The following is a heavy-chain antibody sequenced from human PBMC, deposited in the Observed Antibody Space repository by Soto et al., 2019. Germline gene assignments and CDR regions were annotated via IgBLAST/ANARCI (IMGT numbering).Heavy chain of an antibody. V-gene: IGHV3-30-3*01. Sequence: GGSLRLFCAGSAFTFSSDAMHWVRQAALKCLEWEAFITYDGSNKYYAESVKGRFTISRDNSKNTLYLQMNRLRAEDTAVNYCARTYYYGSGPARPSDYYYYCGMDVWGQGTTVTVS. CDR3: ARTYYYGSGPARPSDYYYYCGMDV. D-gene: IGHD3-10*01. J-gene: IGHJ6*02. CDR1: AFTFSSDA. CDR2: ITYDGSNK.